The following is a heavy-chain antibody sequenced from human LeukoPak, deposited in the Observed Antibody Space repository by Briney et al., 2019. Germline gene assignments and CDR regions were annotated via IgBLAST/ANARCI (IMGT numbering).Heavy chain of an antibody. D-gene: IGHD3-22*01. CDR3: AGAAGSGYSTRYDAFDI. Sequence: ASAKVSCKASGYTFTSYYMHWVRQAPGQGLEWMGIINPSGGSTSYAQKFQGRVTMTRDMSTSTVYMELSSLRSEDTAVYYCAGAAGSGYSTRYDAFDIWGQGTMVTVSS. CDR2: INPSGGST. J-gene: IGHJ3*02. CDR1: GYTFTSYY. V-gene: IGHV1-46*01.